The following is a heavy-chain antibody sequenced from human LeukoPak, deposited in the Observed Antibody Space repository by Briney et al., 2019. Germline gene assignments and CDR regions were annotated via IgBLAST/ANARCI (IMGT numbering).Heavy chain of an antibody. V-gene: IGHV3-21*01. CDR1: GFTFSSYN. J-gene: IGHJ4*02. CDR2: ISSSSSYI. CDR3: ARGRWEYSGSKSLDY. D-gene: IGHD1-26*01. Sequence: GGSLRLSCAASGFTFSSYNMNWVRQAPGKGLEWVSSISSSSSYIYYADSVKGRFTISRDNAKNSLYLQMNSLRAEDTAVYYCARGRWEYSGSKSLDYWGQGTLVTVSS.